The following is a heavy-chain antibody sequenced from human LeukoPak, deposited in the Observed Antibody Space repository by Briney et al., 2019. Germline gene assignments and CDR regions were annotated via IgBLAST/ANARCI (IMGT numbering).Heavy chain of an antibody. J-gene: IGHJ5*02. V-gene: IGHV4-38-2*02. D-gene: IGHD6-13*01. CDR3: ARESNRLSIAAAAPFDP. Sequence: PSETLSLTCTVSGYSISSGYYWGWIRQPPGKGLEWIGSIYHSGSTYYNPSLKSRVTISVDTSKNQFSLKLSSVTAADTAVYYCARESNRLSIAAAAPFDPWGQGTLVTVSS. CDR1: GYSISSGYY. CDR2: IYHSGST.